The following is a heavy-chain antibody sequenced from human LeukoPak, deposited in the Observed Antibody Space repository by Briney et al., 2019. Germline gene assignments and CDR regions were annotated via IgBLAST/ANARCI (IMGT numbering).Heavy chain of an antibody. Sequence: GGSLRLSCAASGFTFSSYGMHWVRQAPGKGLEWVAVIWYDGSNKYYADSVKGRFTISRDNSKNTLYLQMNSLRAEDTAVYYCARGGALSTVTDFDYWGQGTLVTVS. CDR2: IWYDGSNK. V-gene: IGHV3-33*01. D-gene: IGHD4-17*01. J-gene: IGHJ4*02. CDR1: GFTFSSYG. CDR3: ARGGALSTVTDFDY.